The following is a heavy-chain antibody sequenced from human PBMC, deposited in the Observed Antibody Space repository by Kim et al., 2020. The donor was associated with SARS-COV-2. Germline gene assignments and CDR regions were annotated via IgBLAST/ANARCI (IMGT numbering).Heavy chain of an antibody. Sequence: GGSLRLSCAASGFTFNNFPTLWVRQAPGKGLEWVAFISSDGRDKYYGDSVKGRFTTSRDNSKNSLSLQTNSLRTEDTAVYYCARAGKVGASYWFDPWGQGTLVTVSS. CDR3: ARAGKVGASYWFDP. J-gene: IGHJ5*02. D-gene: IGHD1-26*01. V-gene: IGHV3-30*04. CDR2: ISSDGRDK. CDR1: GFTFNNFP.